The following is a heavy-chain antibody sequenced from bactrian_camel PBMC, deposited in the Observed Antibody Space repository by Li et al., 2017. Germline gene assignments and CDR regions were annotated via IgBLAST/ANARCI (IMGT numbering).Heavy chain of an antibody. D-gene: IGHD2*01. CDR1: EYTASMPC. J-gene: IGHJ4*01. V-gene: IGHV3S40*01. CDR3: AASDWARYCSGGPRSYEYRH. Sequence: DVQLVESGGGSVQAGGSLRLSCVGSEYTASMPCMGWFRQAPGKEREGVAGSDSGITYYAESVKDRITISRDNSKNTVYLQMNSLKPEDTAMYYCAASDWARYCSGGPRSYEYRHWGHGTQVTVS. CDR2: SDSGIT.